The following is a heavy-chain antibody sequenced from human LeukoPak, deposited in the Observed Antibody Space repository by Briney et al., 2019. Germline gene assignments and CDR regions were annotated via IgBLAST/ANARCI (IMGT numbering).Heavy chain of an antibody. D-gene: IGHD5-24*01. Sequence: ASVKVSCKASGYTFTSYYMHWVRQAPGQGLEWMGIINPSGGSTSYAQKFQGRVTMTRDTSTSTVYMELSSLRSEDTAVYYCARDLNRGWLQPHFDYWGQGTLVTVSS. CDR2: INPSGGST. V-gene: IGHV1-46*01. J-gene: IGHJ4*02. CDR3: ARDLNRGWLQPHFDY. CDR1: GYTFTSYY.